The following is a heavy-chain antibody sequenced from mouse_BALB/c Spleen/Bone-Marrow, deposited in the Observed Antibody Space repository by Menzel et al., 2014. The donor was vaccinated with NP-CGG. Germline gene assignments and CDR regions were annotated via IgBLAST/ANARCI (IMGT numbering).Heavy chain of an antibody. CDR2: INPDSSTI. CDR3: AKNYYYGYVAY. V-gene: IGHV4-1*02. Sequence: EVKLLESGGGLVQPGGSLKLSCAASEFDFSRYWMTWVRQAPGKGLEWIGEINPDSSTINYAPSLKDKFIISRDNAKNTLYLQMSKVRSEDTALYYCAKNYYYGYVAYWGQGTLVTVSA. CDR1: EFDFSRYW. D-gene: IGHD1-2*01. J-gene: IGHJ3*01.